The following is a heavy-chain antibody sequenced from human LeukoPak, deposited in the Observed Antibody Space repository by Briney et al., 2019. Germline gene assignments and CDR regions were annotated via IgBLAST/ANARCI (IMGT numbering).Heavy chain of an antibody. CDR1: GGTFSSYA. Sequence: ASVKVSCKASGGTFSSYAISWVRQAPGQGLEWMGWISAYNGNTNYAQKPQGRVTMTTDTSTSTAYMELRSLRSDDTAVYYCAREGRNYYGMDVWGQGTTVTVSS. V-gene: IGHV1-18*01. J-gene: IGHJ6*02. CDR3: AREGRNYYGMDV. CDR2: ISAYNGNT.